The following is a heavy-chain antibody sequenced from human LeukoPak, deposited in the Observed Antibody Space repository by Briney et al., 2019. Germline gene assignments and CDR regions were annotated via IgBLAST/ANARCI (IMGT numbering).Heavy chain of an antibody. J-gene: IGHJ3*02. CDR3: AKEGPYYDSSGFYHDASDI. Sequence: GGSLRLSCAASGFTFSSYSMNWVRQAPEKGLEWVSSISSSSSYIYYADSVKGRFTISRDNAKNSLYLQMNSLRAEDTAVYYCAKEGPYYDSSGFYHDASDIWGQGTMVTVSS. CDR2: ISSSSSYI. CDR1: GFTFSSYS. D-gene: IGHD3-22*01. V-gene: IGHV3-21*01.